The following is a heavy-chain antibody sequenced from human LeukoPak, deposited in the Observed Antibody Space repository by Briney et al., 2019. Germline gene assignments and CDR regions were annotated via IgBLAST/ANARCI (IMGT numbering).Heavy chain of an antibody. V-gene: IGHV3-23*01. CDR1: GFTFSTYA. J-gene: IGHJ4*02. CDR3: ARDISSVPGSHPVDY. D-gene: IGHD3-16*02. CDR2: ISSSGDVT. Sequence: PGGSLRLSCAASGFTFSTYAMTWVRQAPGRGLEWVSGISSSGDVTYVADSVKGRFTISRDNSKNTLFLHMTTLRAEDTAVYFCARDISSVPGSHPVDYWGQGTLVIVSP.